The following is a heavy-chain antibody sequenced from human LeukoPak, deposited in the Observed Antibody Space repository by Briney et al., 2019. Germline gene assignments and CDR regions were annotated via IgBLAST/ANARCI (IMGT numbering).Heavy chain of an antibody. CDR3: ATAEQNGYGMDV. CDR2: FDPEDGET. V-gene: IGHV1-24*01. D-gene: IGHD2-8*01. Sequence: APVKVSCKVSGYTLTELSMHWVRQAPGKGLEWMGGFDPEDGETIYAQKFQGRVTMTEDTSTDTAYMELSSLRSEDTAVYYCATAEQNGYGMDVWGQGTTVTVSS. J-gene: IGHJ6*02. CDR1: GYTLTELS.